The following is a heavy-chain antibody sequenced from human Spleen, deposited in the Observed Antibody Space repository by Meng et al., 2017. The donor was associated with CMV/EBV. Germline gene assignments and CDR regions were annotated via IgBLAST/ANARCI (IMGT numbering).Heavy chain of an antibody. V-gene: IGHV1-18*04. Sequence: KASGYTFTTYGISWVRQAPGQGLECMGWISAYNGNTNYAQKVQGRVIMTTDTSTSTAYMELRNLRSDDTAVYYCTRDNYDSSALMDVWGQGTMVTVSS. CDR3: TRDNYDSSALMDV. J-gene: IGHJ6*02. CDR2: ISAYNGNT. D-gene: IGHD3-22*01. CDR1: GYTFTTYG.